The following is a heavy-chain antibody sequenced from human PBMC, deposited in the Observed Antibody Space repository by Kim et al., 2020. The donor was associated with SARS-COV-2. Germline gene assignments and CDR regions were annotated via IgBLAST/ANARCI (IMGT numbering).Heavy chain of an antibody. CDR3: AEPSAA. J-gene: IGHJ4*02. V-gene: IGHV3-7*01. CDR2: INQDGSGK. D-gene: IGHD6-25*01. CDR1: GFTVSSSW. Sequence: GGSLRLSCAASGFTVSSSWMSWVRQAPGKGLEWVANINQDGSGKFYVDSVKGRVTISRDNAKNSVYLQMNSLRVEDTAVYYCAEPSAAWGQGTLVTVSS.